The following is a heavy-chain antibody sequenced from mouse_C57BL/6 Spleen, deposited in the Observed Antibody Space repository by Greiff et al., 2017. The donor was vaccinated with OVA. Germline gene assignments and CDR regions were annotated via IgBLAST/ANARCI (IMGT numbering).Heavy chain of an antibody. V-gene: IGHV1-59*01. CDR2: IDPSDSYT. D-gene: IGHD2-4*01. Sequence: QVQLQQPGAELVRPGTSVKLSCKASGYTFTSYWMHWVKQRPGQGLEWIGVIDPSDSYTNYNQKFKGKATLTVDTSSSTAYMQLSSLTSEDSAVYYCARGRGSTMITEAWFAYWGQGTLVTVSA. CDR3: ARGRGSTMITEAWFAY. J-gene: IGHJ3*01. CDR1: GYTFTSYW.